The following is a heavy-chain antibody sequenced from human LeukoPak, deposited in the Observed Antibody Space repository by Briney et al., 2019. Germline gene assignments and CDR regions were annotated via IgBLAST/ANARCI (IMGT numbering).Heavy chain of an antibody. D-gene: IGHD2-15*01. CDR3: ARDFDGGGSTRVDY. J-gene: IGHJ4*02. CDR1: GFTFSSYA. Sequence: GRSLRLSCAASGFTFSSYAMHWVRQAPGKGLEWVAVISCDGSNKYYADSVKGRFTISRDNSKNTLYLQMNSLRAEDTAVYYCARDFDGGGSTRVDYWGQGTLVTVSS. V-gene: IGHV3-30*04. CDR2: ISCDGSNK.